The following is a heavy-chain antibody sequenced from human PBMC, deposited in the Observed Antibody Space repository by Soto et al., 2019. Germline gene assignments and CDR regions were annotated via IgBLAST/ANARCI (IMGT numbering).Heavy chain of an antibody. CDR3: ARWTARWEFPPGYYYGMDV. D-gene: IGHD1-26*01. CDR1: GVSISSGGYY. J-gene: IGHJ6*02. V-gene: IGHV4-31*03. CDR2: INYSGST. Sequence: PSETLSLTCTVSGVSISSGGYYWSWIRQHPGKGLEWIGDINYSGSTYYNPSLKSRVTISVDTSKNQFSLKLSSVTAADTAVYYCARWTARWEFPPGYYYGMDVWGQGTTVTVSS.